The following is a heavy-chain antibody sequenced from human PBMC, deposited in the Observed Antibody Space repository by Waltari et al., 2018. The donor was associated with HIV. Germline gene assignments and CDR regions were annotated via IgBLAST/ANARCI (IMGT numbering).Heavy chain of an antibody. D-gene: IGHD1-1*01. CDR1: GFTFSTYD. CDR3: VRICKLNCYYYYGMDV. CDR2: MGTAGDT. J-gene: IGHJ6*02. Sequence: EVQLVESGGGLVQPGGSLRLSCALSGFTFSTYDMHWVRQATGKGLEWVSGMGTAGDTYYPGSVKGRFTISRENAKNSLHLQMNSLRAGDTAVYYCVRICKLNCYYYYGMDVWGQGTTVTVSS. V-gene: IGHV3-13*01.